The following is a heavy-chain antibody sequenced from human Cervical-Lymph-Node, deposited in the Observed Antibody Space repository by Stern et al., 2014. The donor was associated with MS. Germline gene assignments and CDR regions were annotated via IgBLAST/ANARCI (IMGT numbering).Heavy chain of an antibody. CDR3: ATASRYDALDL. J-gene: IGHJ3*01. CDR2: YDPEEGNT. V-gene: IGHV1-24*01. CDR1: GYSLSDLS. Sequence: QVQLVQSGAEVRKPGASVRVSCKVSGYSLSDLSMHWVRQAPGKGLEWLGGYDPEEGNTVYAQRFQGRVTMIEDTSTDTAYMELNSLRSDDTAVYHCATASRYDALDLWGQGTVVTVSS.